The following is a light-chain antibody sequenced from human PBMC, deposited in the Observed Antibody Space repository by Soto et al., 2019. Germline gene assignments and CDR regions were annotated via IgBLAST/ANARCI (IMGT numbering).Light chain of an antibody. V-gene: IGLV2-18*02. CDR3: SSYTSTCRYV. J-gene: IGLJ1*01. CDR1: SSDVGKYDR. CDR2: EVT. Sequence: QSVLTQPPSVSGSPGQSVTISCTGTSSDVGKYDRVSWYQQPPGTAPKLIIYEVTNRPSGVPARSSGSKSGNTASLTISGLQAEDEADYYCSSYTSTCRYVFGAGTKVTVL.